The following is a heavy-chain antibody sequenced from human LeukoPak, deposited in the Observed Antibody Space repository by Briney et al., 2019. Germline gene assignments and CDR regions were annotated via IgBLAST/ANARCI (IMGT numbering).Heavy chain of an antibody. CDR2: IYYSGST. D-gene: IGHD6-19*01. J-gene: IGHJ6*02. CDR1: GGSISSYY. CDR3: ARASKQWLRSPPYYYYGMDV. Sequence: PSETLSLTCTVSGGSISSYYWSWIRQPPGKGLEWIGYIYYSGSTNYSPSLKSRVTISVDTSKNQFSLKLSSVTAADTAVYYCARASKQWLRSPPYYYYGMDVWGQGTTVTVSS. V-gene: IGHV4-59*12.